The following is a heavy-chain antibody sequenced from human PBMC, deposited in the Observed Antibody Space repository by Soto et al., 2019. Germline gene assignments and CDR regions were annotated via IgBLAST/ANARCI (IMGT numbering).Heavy chain of an antibody. CDR1: GFTFDEYA. V-gene: IGHV3-9*01. D-gene: IGHD6-6*01. Sequence: PGGALRLSWAASGFTFDEYAMHWVRQAPWKCLQLPSGISWNSGSIGYAYSVKGRFTTSRDNAKNSRHLQMNSLSAADTALYYCSVLQYSSRFHYWCQVTLVTVSS. CDR2: ISWNSGSI. CDR3: SVLQYSSRFHY. J-gene: IGHJ4*02.